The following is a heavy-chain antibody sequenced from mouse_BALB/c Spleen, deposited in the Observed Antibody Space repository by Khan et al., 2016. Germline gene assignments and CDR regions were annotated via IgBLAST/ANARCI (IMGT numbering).Heavy chain of an antibody. CDR1: GYTFTSYW. J-gene: IGHJ4*01. Sequence: QVQLQQSGAELAKPGASVKMSCKASGYTFTSYWMHWVKQRPGQGLEWIGYINPSTGYTEYNQKFKDKATLTADKSSSTAYMQLSSLTSEDSAVYYCARWPSFPYAMDYWGRGTSVTVSS. CDR2: INPSTGYT. V-gene: IGHV1-7*01. CDR3: ARWPSFPYAMDY. D-gene: IGHD6-1*01.